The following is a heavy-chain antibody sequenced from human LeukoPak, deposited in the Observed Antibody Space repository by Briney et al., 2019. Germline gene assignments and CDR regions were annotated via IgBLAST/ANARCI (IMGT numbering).Heavy chain of an antibody. CDR2: IYYSGRT. D-gene: IGHD3-22*01. J-gene: IGHJ5*02. CDR3: ARLLYDRSGYYWFDP. Sequence: SETLSLTCTVSGGSVSSSSYYWGWIRQPPGKGLEWIGSIYYSGRTYDNPSLKSRVTMSVDTSKNQFSLKLSSVTAADTAVYYCARLLYDRSGYYWFDPWGQGTLVTVSS. CDR1: GGSVSSSSYY. V-gene: IGHV4-39*01.